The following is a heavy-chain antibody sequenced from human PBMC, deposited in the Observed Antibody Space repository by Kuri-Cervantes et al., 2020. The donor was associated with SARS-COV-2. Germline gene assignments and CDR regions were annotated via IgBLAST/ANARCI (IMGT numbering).Heavy chain of an antibody. CDR2: IYYSGST. Sequence: GSLRLSCTVSGGSISSYYWSWIRRPPGKGLEWIGYIYYSGSTNYNPSLKSRVTISVDTSKNQSSLKLSSVTAADTAVYYCARCGYSYGYYNSFDYWGQGTLVTVSS. CDR3: ARCGYSYGYYNSFDY. J-gene: IGHJ4*02. CDR1: GGSISSYY. V-gene: IGHV4-59*01. D-gene: IGHD5-18*01.